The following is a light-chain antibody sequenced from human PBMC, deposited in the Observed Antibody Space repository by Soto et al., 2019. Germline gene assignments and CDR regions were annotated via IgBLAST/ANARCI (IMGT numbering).Light chain of an antibody. V-gene: IGLV2-14*01. CDR1: SSDVGSYNY. CDR3: SSYASSDTLI. CDR2: DVT. J-gene: IGLJ2*01. Sequence: QPVLTQPSSVSGSPGQSITISCTGTSSDVGSYNYVSWYQHHPGKAPKLMIYDVTYRPSGVSHRFSGSKSGNTASLTISGLQAEDEADYYCSSYASSDTLIFGGGTKLTVL.